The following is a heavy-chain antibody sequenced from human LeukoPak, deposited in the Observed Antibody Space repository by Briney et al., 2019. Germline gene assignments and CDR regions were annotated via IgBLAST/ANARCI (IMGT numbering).Heavy chain of an antibody. CDR2: IYYSGST. CDR3: ARPDCSGGSCYWNY. Sequence: PSETLSLTCAVSGGSISSSFYYWGWIRQPPGKGLEWIGSIYYSGSTYYNPSLKSRVTISVDTSKNQFSLKLRSVTAADTAVYYCARPDCSGGSCYWNYWGQGTLVTVSS. CDR1: GGSISSSFYY. V-gene: IGHV4-39*01. J-gene: IGHJ4*02. D-gene: IGHD2-15*01.